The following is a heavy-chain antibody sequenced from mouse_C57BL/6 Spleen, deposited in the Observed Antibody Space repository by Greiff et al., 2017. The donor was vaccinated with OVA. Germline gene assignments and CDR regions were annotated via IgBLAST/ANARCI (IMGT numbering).Heavy chain of an antibody. D-gene: IGHD1-1*01. CDR1: GFTFSSYG. Sequence: EVKLVESGGDLVKPGGSLKLSCAASGFTFSSYGMSWVRQTPDKRLEWVATISSGGGYTYYPDSVKGRFTISRDNAKNTLYLQMSSLKSEDTAMYYCAIKFITTVVARAMDYWGQGTSVTVSA. CDR2: ISSGGGYT. J-gene: IGHJ4*01. CDR3: AIKFITTVVARAMDY. V-gene: IGHV5-6*01.